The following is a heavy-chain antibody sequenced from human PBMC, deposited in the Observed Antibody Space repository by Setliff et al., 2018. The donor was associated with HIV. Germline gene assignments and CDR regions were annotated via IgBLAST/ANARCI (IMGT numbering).Heavy chain of an antibody. CDR3: ARDFYGGNPAFDY. CDR2: INHRGST. J-gene: IGHJ4*02. V-gene: IGHV4-34*01. CDR1: GGSFSDYY. Sequence: PSETLSLTCAVYGGSFSDYYWTWIRQSPGKGLEWIGEINHRGSTNYNPSLKSRVTITVDTSKNQFSLRLSSVTAADTAVYYCARDFYGGNPAFDYWGQGILVTVSS. D-gene: IGHD4-17*01.